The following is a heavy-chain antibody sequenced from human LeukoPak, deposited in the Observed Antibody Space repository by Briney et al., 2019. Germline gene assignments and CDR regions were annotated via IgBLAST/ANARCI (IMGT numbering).Heavy chain of an antibody. J-gene: IGHJ4*02. V-gene: IGHV1-2*02. CDR1: GYTFTGYY. CDR3: ARDRYYDSSGYYLFDY. CDR2: INPNSGGT. D-gene: IGHD3-22*01. Sequence: ASVKVSCKASGYTFTGYYLHWVRQAPGQGLEWMGWINPNSGGTNYAQKFQGRVTMTRDTSISTAYMELSRLRSDDSAVYYCARDRYYDSSGYYLFDYWGQGTLVTVSS.